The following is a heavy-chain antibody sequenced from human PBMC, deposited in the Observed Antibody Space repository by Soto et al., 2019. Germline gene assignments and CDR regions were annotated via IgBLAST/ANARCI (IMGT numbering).Heavy chain of an antibody. CDR1: GGSISSHDDY. J-gene: IGHJ4*02. D-gene: IGHD2-21*01. CDR3: TRGELWWDY. V-gene: IGHV4-30-4*08. CDR2: IYHNGNT. Sequence: QVQLQESGPGLVKPSQTLSLICTVSGGSISSHDDYWSWIRQLPGEGLEWIGFIYHNGNTFYNPSLKCRITXXLDTSKNQFSLKLSSVTAADTAVYYCTRGELWWDYWGQGTLVTVSS.